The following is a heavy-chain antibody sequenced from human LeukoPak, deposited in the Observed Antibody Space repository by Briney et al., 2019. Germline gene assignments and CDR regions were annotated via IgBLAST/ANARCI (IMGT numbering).Heavy chain of an antibody. CDR1: GFTFSSYA. CDR2: ISYDGSNK. Sequence: PGGSVRLSCAAYGFTFSSYAMHWVRQAPGKGLEWVAVISYDGSNKYYADSVKGRFTISRDNSKNTLYLQMNSLRAEDTAVYYCARGKYQLLDYYYYGMDVWGQGTTVTVSS. CDR3: ARGKYQLLDYYYYGMDV. V-gene: IGHV3-30-3*01. J-gene: IGHJ6*02. D-gene: IGHD2-2*01.